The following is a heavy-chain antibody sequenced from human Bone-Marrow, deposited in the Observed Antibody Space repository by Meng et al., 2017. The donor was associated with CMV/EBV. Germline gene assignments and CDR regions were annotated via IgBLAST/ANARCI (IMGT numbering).Heavy chain of an antibody. J-gene: IGHJ4*02. D-gene: IGHD3-10*01. CDR2: ISGRGGST. V-gene: IGHV3-23*01. CDR1: GFTFSSYA. CDR3: AKVSGSGSYPFYFDY. Sequence: SGFTFSSYAMSWVRQAPGKGLEWVSAISGRGGSTYYADSVMCRFTISRDNSKNTLYLQMTSLRAEDTAVYYCAKVSGSGSYPFYFDYWGQGTLVTVSS.